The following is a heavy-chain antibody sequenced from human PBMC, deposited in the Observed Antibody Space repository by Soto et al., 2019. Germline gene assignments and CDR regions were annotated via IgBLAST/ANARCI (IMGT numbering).Heavy chain of an antibody. V-gene: IGHV4-30-2*01. CDR3: ARTPVGKYYFDY. J-gene: IGHJ4*02. Sequence: QLLESGSGLVKPSQTLSLTCAVSGGSISSGGYSWSWIRQPPGKGLEWIGYIYHSGSTYYNPSLKSRVTISVDRSKNQFSLKLSSVTAADTAVYYCARTPVGKYYFDYWGQGTLVTVSS. D-gene: IGHD1-26*01. CDR1: GGSISSGGYS. CDR2: IYHSGST.